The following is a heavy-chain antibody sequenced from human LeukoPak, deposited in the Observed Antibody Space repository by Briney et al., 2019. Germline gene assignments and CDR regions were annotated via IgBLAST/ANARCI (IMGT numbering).Heavy chain of an antibody. CDR2: ISTGRSYI. CDR1: GFTFSSYE. V-gene: IGHV3-21*01. J-gene: IGHJ6*04. CDR3: AELGITMIGGV. D-gene: IGHD3-10*02. Sequence: PGGSLRLSCAASGFTFSSYEMNWVRQAPGKGLEWVSSISTGRSYIYYADSVTGRFTISRDNAKNSLYLQMNSLRAEDTAVYYCAELGITMIGGVWGKGTTVTISS.